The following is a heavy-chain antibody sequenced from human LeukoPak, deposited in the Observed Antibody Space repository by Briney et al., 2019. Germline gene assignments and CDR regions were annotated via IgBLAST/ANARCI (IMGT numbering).Heavy chain of an antibody. Sequence: PSETLSLTCTVSGGSISSYYWSWIRQPPGKGLEWIGYIYYSGSTNYNPSLKSRVTISVDTSKNQFSLKLNSVTDADTAVYYCARGIVLTLYATFDYWGQGTLVTVSS. CDR2: IYYSGST. J-gene: IGHJ4*02. D-gene: IGHD2-8*01. CDR1: GGSISSYY. V-gene: IGHV4-59*12. CDR3: ARGIVLTLYATFDY.